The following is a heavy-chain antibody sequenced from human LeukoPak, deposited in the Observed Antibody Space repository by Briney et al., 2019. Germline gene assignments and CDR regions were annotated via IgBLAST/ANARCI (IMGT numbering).Heavy chain of an antibody. Sequence: GGSLRLPCAASGFTVSSNYMSWVRQAPGEGLDWVSAISGSGDRTYYADSVKGRFTISRDNAKNSLYLQMTSLRAEDTAVYYCARGILAAAATGYYYMDVWGKGTTVTVSS. J-gene: IGHJ6*03. D-gene: IGHD6-13*01. CDR1: GFTVSSNY. CDR2: ISGSGDRT. CDR3: ARGILAAAATGYYYMDV. V-gene: IGHV3-23*01.